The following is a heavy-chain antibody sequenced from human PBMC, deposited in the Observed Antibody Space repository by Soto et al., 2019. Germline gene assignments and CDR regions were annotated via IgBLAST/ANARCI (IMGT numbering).Heavy chain of an antibody. CDR1: GYTFSNYY. Sequence: QVHLVQSGAEVKKPGASVTFPCKASGYTFSNYYMHWVRQAPGQGLEWVGIINPSGGGTTYAQNFQGRVSXTXDAXTSTVYMELNSLRSEDTAVYYWARGPKVTGFGDRGYYGMDVWGHGTTVTVSS. CDR2: INPSGGGT. J-gene: IGHJ6*02. V-gene: IGHV1-46*01. D-gene: IGHD4-17*01. CDR3: ARGPKVTGFGDRGYYGMDV.